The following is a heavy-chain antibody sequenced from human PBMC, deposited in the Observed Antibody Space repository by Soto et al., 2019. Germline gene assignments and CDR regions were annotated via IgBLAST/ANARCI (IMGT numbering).Heavy chain of an antibody. D-gene: IGHD5-12*01. CDR3: ARGGVATINYYYYYGMDV. CDR2: IIPIFGTA. V-gene: IGHV1-69*12. CDR1: GGTFSSYA. J-gene: IGHJ6*02. Sequence: QVQLVQSGAEVKKPGSSVKVSCKASGGTFSSYAISWVRQAPGQGLEWMGGIIPIFGTANYAQKFQGRVTITADESTSTAYMELSRLRSEDTAVYYCARGGVATINYYYYYGMDVWGQGTTVTVSS.